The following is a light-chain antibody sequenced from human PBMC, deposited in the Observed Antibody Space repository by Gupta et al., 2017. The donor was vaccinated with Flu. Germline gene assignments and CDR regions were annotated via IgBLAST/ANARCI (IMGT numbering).Light chain of an antibody. J-gene: IGKJ1*01. CDR3: KQYVNDPWT. CDR2: KAS. CDR1: DSSDSW. Sequence: PTPVAAAAGDRVTSTCRVSDSSDSWLDWYQKKPGKAPKPLIYKASNLESEVPVRFSGSGSGTEFRLKISGVEADDVATYYCKQYVNDPWTFGQGTKVEIK. V-gene: IGKV1-5*03.